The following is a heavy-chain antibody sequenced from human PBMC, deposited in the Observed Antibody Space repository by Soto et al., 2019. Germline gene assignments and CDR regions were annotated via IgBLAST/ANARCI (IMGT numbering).Heavy chain of an antibody. J-gene: IGHJ5*02. D-gene: IGHD6-19*01. Sequence: FPVKVACKASGGTLSRYAISWGRPAPGQGLEWMGGIIPIFGTANYAQKFQGRVTITADESTSTAYMELSSLRSEDTAVYYCARDADRAIAVAETYNWFDPWGQGTLVTVSS. CDR3: ARDADRAIAVAETYNWFDP. V-gene: IGHV1-69*13. CDR2: IIPIFGTA. CDR1: GGTLSRYA.